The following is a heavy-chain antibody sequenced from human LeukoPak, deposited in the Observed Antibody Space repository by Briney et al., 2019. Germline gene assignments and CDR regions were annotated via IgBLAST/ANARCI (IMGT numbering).Heavy chain of an antibody. J-gene: IGHJ6*02. V-gene: IGHV1-46*01. D-gene: IGHD2-15*01. CDR1: GYTFTSYH. CDR3: ARRFPVVVVAATPYYYYGMDV. Sequence: ASVKVSFKASGYTFTSYHMHWVRQAPGQGLEWMGIINPSGGSTYYAQKFQGRVTMTRDTSTSTVYMELSSLRSEDTAVYYCARRFPVVVVAATPYYYYGMDVWGQGTTVTVSS. CDR2: INPSGGST.